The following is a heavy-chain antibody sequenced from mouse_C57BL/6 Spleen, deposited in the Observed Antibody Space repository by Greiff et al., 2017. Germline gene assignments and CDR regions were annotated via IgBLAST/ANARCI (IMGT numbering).Heavy chain of an antibody. Sequence: QVQLQQPGAELVKPGASVKLSCKASGYTFTSYWMHWVKQRPGQGLEWIGMIHPNSGSTNYNEKFKSKATLTVDKSSSTAYMQLSSLTSEDSAVYYCARTDPTTVVERVYAMDYWGQGTSVTVSS. CDR2: IHPNSGST. CDR1: GYTFTSYW. D-gene: IGHD1-1*01. V-gene: IGHV1-64*01. CDR3: ARTDPTTVVERVYAMDY. J-gene: IGHJ4*01.